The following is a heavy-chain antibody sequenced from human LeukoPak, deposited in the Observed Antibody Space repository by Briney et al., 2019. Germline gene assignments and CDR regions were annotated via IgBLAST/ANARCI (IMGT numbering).Heavy chain of an antibody. CDR2: IYYSGST. CDR3: VRRVSSTRSYDP. V-gene: IGHV4-39*01. D-gene: IGHD2-2*01. Sequence: SETLSLTCTVPGGSISSSSYYWGWIRQPPGKDLEWIGSIYYSGSTYYNPSLKSRVTISVDTSKNQFSLKLSSVTAADTAVYYCVRRVSSTRSYDPWGQGTLVTVSS. J-gene: IGHJ5*02. CDR1: GGSISSSSYY.